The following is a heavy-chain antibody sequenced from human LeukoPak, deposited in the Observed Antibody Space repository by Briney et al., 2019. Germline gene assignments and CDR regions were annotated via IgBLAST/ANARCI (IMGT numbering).Heavy chain of an antibody. D-gene: IGHD5-18*01. CDR1: GFTFSSYG. CDR2: IWYDGSNK. V-gene: IGHV3-33*06. Sequence: GGSLRLSCAASGFTFSSYGMHWVRQAPGKGLEWVAVIWYDGSNKYYADSVKGRFTISRDNSKNTLYLQMNSLRAEDTAVYYCAKKRYSYGYFDYWGQGTLVTVSS. J-gene: IGHJ4*02. CDR3: AKKRYSYGYFDY.